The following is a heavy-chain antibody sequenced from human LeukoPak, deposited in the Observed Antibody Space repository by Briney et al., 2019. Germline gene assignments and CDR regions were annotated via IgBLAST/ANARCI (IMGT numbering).Heavy chain of an antibody. CDR3: ARFGATHSGSYNP. CDR2: INQEGSEK. D-gene: IGHD1-26*01. V-gene: IGHV3-7*01. Sequence: GGSLRLSCAASGFNFKTYWMTWVRQAPGKGLERVAKINQEGSEKHYVDSVQGRFTISRDNSDSSLYLRMNSLRVDDTAIYYCARFGATHSGSYNPWGQGTLVTVSS. J-gene: IGHJ5*02. CDR1: GFNFKTYW.